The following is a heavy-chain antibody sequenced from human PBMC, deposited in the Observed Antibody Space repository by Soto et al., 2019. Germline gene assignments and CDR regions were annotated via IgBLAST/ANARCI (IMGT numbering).Heavy chain of an antibody. D-gene: IGHD1-26*01. CDR3: ARRYGGNLDY. CDR1: GGSISSYY. V-gene: IGHV4-59*08. Sequence: SETLSLTCTVSGGSISSYYWSWIRQPPGKGLEWIGYNYYSGSTNYNPSLKSRVTISVDTSKNHFSLKLSSVTAADTAVYYCARRYGGNLDYWGQGTLVTVSS. J-gene: IGHJ4*02. CDR2: NYYSGST.